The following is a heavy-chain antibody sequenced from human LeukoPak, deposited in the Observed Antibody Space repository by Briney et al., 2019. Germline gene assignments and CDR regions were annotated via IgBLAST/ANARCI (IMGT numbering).Heavy chain of an antibody. CDR1: GGTFSSYA. CDR3: SWGGYSSPPFDY. CDR2: IIPIFGTA. D-gene: IGHD6-13*01. Sequence: SVKVSCKASGGTFSSYAISWVRQAPGQGLEWMGGIIPIFGTANYAQTFQGRVTITTDESTSTAYVELRSLRYEDTAVYYCSWGGYSSPPFDYWGQGTLVTVSS. J-gene: IGHJ4*02. V-gene: IGHV1-69*05.